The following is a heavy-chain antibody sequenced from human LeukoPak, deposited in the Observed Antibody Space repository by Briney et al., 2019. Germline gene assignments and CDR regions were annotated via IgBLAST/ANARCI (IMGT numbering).Heavy chain of an antibody. CDR1: GFTFSSYS. V-gene: IGHV3-21*01. D-gene: IGHD3-10*01. J-gene: IGHJ4*02. Sequence: GGSLRLSCAAPGFTFSSYSMNWVRQAPGKGLEWVSSISSSSSYIYYADSVKGRFTISRDNAKNSLYLQMNSLRAEDTAVYYCARDFWFRELLPTYFDYWGQGTLVTVSS. CDR2: ISSSSSYI. CDR3: ARDFWFRELLPTYFDY.